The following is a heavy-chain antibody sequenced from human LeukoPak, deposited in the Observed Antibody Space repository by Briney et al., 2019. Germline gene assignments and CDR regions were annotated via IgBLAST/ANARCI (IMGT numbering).Heavy chain of an antibody. CDR3: ARGGRSITMIVVVTPQNDAFDI. V-gene: IGHV3-74*01. CDR1: GFTFSSYW. Sequence: GGSLRLSCAASGFTFSSYWMHWVRQAPGKGLVWVSRINSDGSSTSYADSVRGRFSISRDNSKNTLFLQMSSLRSEDTAVYYCARGGRSITMIVVVTPQNDAFDIWGQGTMVTVSS. J-gene: IGHJ3*02. D-gene: IGHD3-22*01. CDR2: INSDGSST.